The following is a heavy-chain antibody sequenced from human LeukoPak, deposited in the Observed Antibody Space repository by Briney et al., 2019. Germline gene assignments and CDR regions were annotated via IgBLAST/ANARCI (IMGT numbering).Heavy chain of an antibody. CDR1: GFTFSDYY. D-gene: IGHD4-17*01. CDR3: ARSRDDYGDYEFDY. V-gene: IGHV3-11*04. J-gene: IGHJ4*02. Sequence: GGSLRLSCAASGFTFSDYYMSWIRQAPGKGLEWVSYISSSGSTIYYADSVKGRFTITRDNAKNSLYLQMNSLRAEDTAVYYCARSRDDYGDYEFDYWGQGTLVTVSS. CDR2: ISSSGSTI.